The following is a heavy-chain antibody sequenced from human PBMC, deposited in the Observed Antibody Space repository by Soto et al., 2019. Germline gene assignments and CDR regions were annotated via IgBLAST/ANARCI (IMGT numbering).Heavy chain of an antibody. J-gene: IGHJ4*02. D-gene: IGHD5-12*01. CDR2: ISAYNGNT. CDR3: ARAARYSGYDDFDY. V-gene: IGHV1-18*01. Sequence: GASVKVSCKASGYTFTSYGISWVRQAPGQGLEWMGWISAYNGNTNYAQKLQGRVTMTTDTSTSTAYMELRSLRSDDTAVYYCARAARYSGYDDFDYWGQGTLVTVSS. CDR1: GYTFTSYG.